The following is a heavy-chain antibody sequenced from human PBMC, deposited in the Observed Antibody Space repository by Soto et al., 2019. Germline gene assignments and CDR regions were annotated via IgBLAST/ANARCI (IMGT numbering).Heavy chain of an antibody. V-gene: IGHV4-59*01. CDR2: IYYSGST. Sequence: PSETLSLTCTVSGGSISSYYWSWIRQPPGKGLEWIGYIYYSGSTNYNPSLKSRVTISVDTSKNQFSLKLSSVTAADTAVYYCARMTISGPDRIIDYWGQGTLVTAPQ. CDR1: GGSISSYY. J-gene: IGHJ4*02. D-gene: IGHD3-9*01. CDR3: ARMTISGPDRIIDY.